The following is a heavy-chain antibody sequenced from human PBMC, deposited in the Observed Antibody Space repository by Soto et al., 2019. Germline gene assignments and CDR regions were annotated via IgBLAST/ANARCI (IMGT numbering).Heavy chain of an antibody. CDR3: ASGSFNYDSSGSYYSGFQH. CDR2: IIPVFGTA. J-gene: IGHJ1*01. Sequence: QVQLVQSGAEVKKPGSSVRVSCKASGGTLSGFGISWVRQAPGQGLEWMGGIIPVFGTATYTQKFQGRVTITADKSTSTAYMELSSLRSEDTAVYYCASGSFNYDSSGSYYSGFQHWGQGTQVTVSS. D-gene: IGHD3-22*01. V-gene: IGHV1-69*06. CDR1: GGTLSGFG.